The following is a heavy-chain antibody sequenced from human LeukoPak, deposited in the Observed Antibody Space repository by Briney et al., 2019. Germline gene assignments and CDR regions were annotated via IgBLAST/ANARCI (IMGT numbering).Heavy chain of an antibody. V-gene: IGHV4-39*01. CDR2: IYYSGST. CDR1: GGSISSSSYY. J-gene: IGHJ3*02. Sequence: PSETLSLTCTVSGGSISSSSYYWGWIRQPPGKGLEWIGSIYYSGSTYYNPSLKSRVTISVDTSKNQFSLKLSSVTAADTAVYYCARLADTNAFDIWGQGTMVTVSS. CDR3: ARLADTNAFDI. D-gene: IGHD5-18*01.